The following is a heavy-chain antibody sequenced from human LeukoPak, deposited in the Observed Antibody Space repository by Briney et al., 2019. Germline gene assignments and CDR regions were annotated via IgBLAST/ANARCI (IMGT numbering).Heavy chain of an antibody. CDR2: IYYSGSA. J-gene: IGHJ4*02. CDR3: ARGSVGATGHNAFDI. CDR1: GGSINSANYY. D-gene: IGHD1-26*01. Sequence: PSETLSLTCTVSGGSINSANYYWGWIRQPPGKGLEWIGSIYYSGSAYYSSSLKSRVTISVDTSKNQFSLKLSSVTAADTAVYYCARGSVGATGHNAFDIWGQGTLVTVSP. V-gene: IGHV4-39*07.